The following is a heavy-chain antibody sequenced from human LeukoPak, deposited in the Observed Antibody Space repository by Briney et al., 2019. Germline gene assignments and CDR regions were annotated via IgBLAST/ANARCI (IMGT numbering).Heavy chain of an antibody. CDR1: GGSISSSSYY. CDR3: ARGRGYSYGYFDY. V-gene: IGHV4-39*07. J-gene: IGHJ4*02. CDR2: MYYSGST. D-gene: IGHD5-18*01. Sequence: SETLSLTCTVSGGSISSSSYYWGWIRQPPGKGLEWIGSMYYSGSTNYNPSLKSRVTISVDTSKNQFSLKLSSVTAADTAVYYCARGRGYSYGYFDYWGQGTLVTVSS.